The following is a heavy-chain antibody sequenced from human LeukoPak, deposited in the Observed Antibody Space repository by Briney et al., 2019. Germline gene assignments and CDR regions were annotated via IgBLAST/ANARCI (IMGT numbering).Heavy chain of an antibody. CDR1: GFTFSNYA. D-gene: IGHD6-13*01. J-gene: IGHJ4*02. Sequence: GGSLRLSCAASGFTFSNYAMSWVRQAPGKGLEWVSALSGSGDSSYYADSVKGRFSISRDNSKNTLYLQINSLRAEDTAVYYCAKEWKYSSSWYQYYFDSWGQGTLVTVSS. CDR3: AKEWKYSSSWYQYYFDS. CDR2: LSGSGDSS. V-gene: IGHV3-23*01.